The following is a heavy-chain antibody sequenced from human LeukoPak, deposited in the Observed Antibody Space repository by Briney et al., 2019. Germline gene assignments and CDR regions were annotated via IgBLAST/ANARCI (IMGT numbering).Heavy chain of an antibody. J-gene: IGHJ4*02. CDR2: IYYSGST. CDR1: GGSISSSSYY. D-gene: IGHD1-26*01. Sequence: KASETLSLTCTVSGGSISSSSYYWNWIRQPPGKGLEWIGSIYYSGSTYYNPSLKSRVIMSVDTSKNQFSLELSSVTAADTALYYCALKVGAQHYWGQGTLVTVSS. V-gene: IGHV4-39*07. CDR3: ALKVGAQHY.